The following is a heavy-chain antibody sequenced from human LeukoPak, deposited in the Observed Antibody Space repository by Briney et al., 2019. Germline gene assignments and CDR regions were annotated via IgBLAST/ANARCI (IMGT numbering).Heavy chain of an antibody. CDR2: IDQDGSEK. D-gene: IGHD6-13*01. CDR3: AREACSSNALDY. Sequence: GGSLRLSCAASGFSFGSYWMSWVRQAPGKGLEWVANIDQDGSEKYYVDSVKGRFTISRDNAKNSLYLQMNSLRAEDTAVYHCAREACSSNALDYWGQGTLVTVSS. V-gene: IGHV3-7*03. J-gene: IGHJ4*02. CDR1: GFSFGSYW.